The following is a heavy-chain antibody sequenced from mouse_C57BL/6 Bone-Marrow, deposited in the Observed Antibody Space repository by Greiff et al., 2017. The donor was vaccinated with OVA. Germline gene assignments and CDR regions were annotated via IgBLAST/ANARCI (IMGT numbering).Heavy chain of an antibody. CDR1: GYAFSSSW. CDR2: IYPGDGDT. CDR3: ARGGRVDV. Sequence: VKLVESGPELVKPGASVKISCKASGYAFSSSWMNWVKQRPGKGLEWIGRIYPGDGDTKYNGKFKGKATLTADKSYSPGYMQLSRLTAEDSAVYFCARGGRVDVWGTGTTVTVSS. V-gene: IGHV1-82*01. J-gene: IGHJ1*03.